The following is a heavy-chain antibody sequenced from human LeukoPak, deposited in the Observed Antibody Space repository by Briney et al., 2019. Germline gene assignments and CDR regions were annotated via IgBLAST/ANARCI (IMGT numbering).Heavy chain of an antibody. D-gene: IGHD2-2*01. Sequence: GGSLRLSCAASGFTFSSYAMSWVRQAPGKGLEWVSAISGSGGSTYYADSVKGRFTISRDNSKNTLYLQMNSLRAEDTAVYYCAVDIVVVPAAKNWFDPWGQGTLVTVSS. J-gene: IGHJ5*02. CDR2: ISGSGGST. CDR3: AVDIVVVPAAKNWFDP. V-gene: IGHV3-23*01. CDR1: GFTFSSYA.